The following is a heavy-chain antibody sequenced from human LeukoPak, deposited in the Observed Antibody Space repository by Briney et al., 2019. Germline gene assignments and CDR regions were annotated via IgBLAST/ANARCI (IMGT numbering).Heavy chain of an antibody. CDR3: VGPRDQLLNAFDI. D-gene: IGHD2-2*01. CDR1: GGTFSSYA. CDR2: IIPIFGTA. V-gene: IGHV1-69*05. J-gene: IGHJ3*02. Sequence: ASVKVSCKASGGTFSSYAISWVRQAPVQGLEWMGRIIPIFGTANYAQKFQGRVTITTDESTSTAYMELSSLRSEDTAVYYCVGPRDQLLNAFDIWGQGTMVTVSS.